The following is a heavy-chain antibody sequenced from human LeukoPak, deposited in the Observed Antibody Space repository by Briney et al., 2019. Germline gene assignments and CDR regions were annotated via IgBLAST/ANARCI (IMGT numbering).Heavy chain of an antibody. J-gene: IGHJ4*02. CDR2: IRYDGSNK. CDR3: AKATRQQLVLDY. Sequence: GGSLRLSCAASGFTFSSCGMHWVRQAPGKGLEWVAFIRYDGSNKYYADSVKGRFTISRDNSKNTLYLQMNSLRAEDTAVYYCAKATRQQLVLDYWGQGTLVTVSS. CDR1: GFTFSSCG. D-gene: IGHD6-13*01. V-gene: IGHV3-30*02.